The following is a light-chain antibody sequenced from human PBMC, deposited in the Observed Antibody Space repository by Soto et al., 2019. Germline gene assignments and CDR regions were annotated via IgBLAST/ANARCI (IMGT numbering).Light chain of an antibody. CDR1: ISDVGGYNY. J-gene: IGLJ1*01. Sequence: HSLLTQPSSVSGSPGQSITISCTGTISDVGGYNYVSWYQQHPGKAPKLMIYEVSNRPSGVSNRFSGSKSGNTAPLTISGLQAEDEADYYCSSYTSSRPYVFGTGTKVTVL. CDR2: EVS. V-gene: IGLV2-14*01. CDR3: SSYTSSRPYV.